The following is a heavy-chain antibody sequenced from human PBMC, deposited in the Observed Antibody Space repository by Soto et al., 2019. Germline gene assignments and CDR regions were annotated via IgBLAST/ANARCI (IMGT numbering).Heavy chain of an antibody. CDR1: GFTFTYYA. Sequence: PGGSLRLSCAASGFTFTYYAISWVRQAPGKGLEWVSVISASGGTTYYADSVKGRFTISRDNSKNTVYLQMNSLTAEDTAVYYCARDLIVGTTPSPHWGQGTLVTVSS. CDR2: ISASGGTT. J-gene: IGHJ4*02. V-gene: IGHV3-23*01. D-gene: IGHD5-12*01. CDR3: ARDLIVGTTPSPH.